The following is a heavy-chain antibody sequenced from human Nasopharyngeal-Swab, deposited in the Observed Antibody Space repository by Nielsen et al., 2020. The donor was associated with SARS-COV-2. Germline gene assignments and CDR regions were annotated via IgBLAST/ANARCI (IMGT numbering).Heavy chain of an antibody. J-gene: IGHJ4*02. CDR2: INHSGST. CDR1: GGSFNGYY. CDR3: ARVKYYFDY. Sequence: SETLSLTCAVYGGSFNGYYWSWIRQPPGKGLEWIGEINHSGSTNYNPSLKSRVTISVDTSKNQFSLKLSSVTAADTAVYYCARVKYYFDYWGQGTLVTVSS. V-gene: IGHV4-34*01.